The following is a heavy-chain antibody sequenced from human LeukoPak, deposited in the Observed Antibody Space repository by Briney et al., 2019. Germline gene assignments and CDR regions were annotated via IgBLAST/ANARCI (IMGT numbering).Heavy chain of an antibody. CDR3: ARDERDGYYYYGMDV. Sequence: SETLSLTCTVSGGSVSSGSYYWSWIRQPPGKGLEWIGYIYYSGSTNYNPSLKSRVTISVDTSKNQFSLKLGSVTAADTAVYYCARDERDGYYYYGMDVWGQGTTVTVSS. CDR1: GGSVSSGSYY. CDR2: IYYSGST. D-gene: IGHD1-1*01. J-gene: IGHJ6*02. V-gene: IGHV4-61*01.